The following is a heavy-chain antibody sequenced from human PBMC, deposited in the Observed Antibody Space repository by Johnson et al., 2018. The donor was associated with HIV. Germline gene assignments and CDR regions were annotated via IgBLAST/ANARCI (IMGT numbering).Heavy chain of an antibody. CDR1: GFTFDDHT. CDR3: AKLGSNRCPYDSSGYHGDGFDI. CDR2: ITWDGGST. D-gene: IGHD3-22*01. Sequence: EVQLMESGGAVVQPGGSLRLSCAASGFTFDDHTIHWVRQVPGKGLEWVSLITWDGGSTYQADSVKGRLTISRDNSRNSLYLQMNSLRTEDTALYYCAKLGSNRCPYDSSGYHGDGFDIWGQGTMVSVSS. J-gene: IGHJ3*02. V-gene: IGHV3-43*01.